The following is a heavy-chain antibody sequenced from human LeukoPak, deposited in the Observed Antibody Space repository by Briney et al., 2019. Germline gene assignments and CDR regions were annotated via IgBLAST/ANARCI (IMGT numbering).Heavy chain of an antibody. CDR2: LTWNSGSI. CDR1: GFTFDDYA. D-gene: IGHD3-9*01. Sequence: GGSLRLSCAASGFTFDDYAMYWVRQAPGKGLEWVSGLTWNSGSIAYADSVKGRFTISRDNAKISLYLQMNSLRAEDMALYYCAKGKNYDILTGPDYWGQGTLVTVSS. CDR3: AKGKNYDILTGPDY. J-gene: IGHJ4*02. V-gene: IGHV3-9*03.